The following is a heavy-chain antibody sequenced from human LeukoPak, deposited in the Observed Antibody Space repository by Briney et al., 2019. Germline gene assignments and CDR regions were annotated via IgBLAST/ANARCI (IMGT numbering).Heavy chain of an antibody. D-gene: IGHD1-26*01. V-gene: IGHV4-39*07. Sequence: KTSETLTLTCTVSGGSISSSSYYWGWIRQPPGKGLEWIGSIYYSGSTYYNPSLKSRVTISVDTSKNQFSLKLSSVTAADTAVYYCARDPMGATDWGQGTLVTVSS. CDR2: IYYSGST. CDR3: ARDPMGATD. J-gene: IGHJ4*02. CDR1: GGSISSSSYY.